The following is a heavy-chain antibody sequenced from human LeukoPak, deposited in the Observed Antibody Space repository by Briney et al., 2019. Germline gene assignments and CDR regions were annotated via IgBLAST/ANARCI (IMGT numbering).Heavy chain of an antibody. CDR1: GFTINTNY. CDR2: IYPGGVT. CDR3: ASSSSWPSLYYYYGMDV. D-gene: IGHD6-13*01. Sequence: PGGSLRLSCAASGFTINTNYMNWVRQAPERGLEWLSVIYPGGVTKYAESVKGRFTVSRDIAKNTVYLEMNDLRAEDTALYYCASSSSWPSLYYYYGMDVWGQGTTVTVSS. V-gene: IGHV3-53*01. J-gene: IGHJ6*02.